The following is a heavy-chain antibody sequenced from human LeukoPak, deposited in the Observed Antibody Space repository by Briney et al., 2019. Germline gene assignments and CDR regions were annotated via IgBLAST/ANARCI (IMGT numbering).Heavy chain of an antibody. CDR1: GFTFSSYA. CDR2: ISGSGGST. CDR3: AKGQLYYYGSGSYRGY. J-gene: IGHJ4*02. V-gene: IGHV3-23*01. Sequence: GGSLRLSCAASGFTFSSYAMSWVRQAPGKGLEWVSAISGSGGSTYYADSVKGRFTISRDNSKNTLYLQMNSLRAEDTAVYYCAKGQLYYYGSGSYRGYWGQGTLVTVSS. D-gene: IGHD3-10*01.